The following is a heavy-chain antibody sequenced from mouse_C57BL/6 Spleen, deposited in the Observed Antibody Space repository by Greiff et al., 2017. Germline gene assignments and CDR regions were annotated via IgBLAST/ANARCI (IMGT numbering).Heavy chain of an antibody. Sequence: QVQLQQSGAELARPGASVKLSCTASGYTFTSYGISWVKQRTGQGLEWIGEIYPRSGNTYYNAKFKGKATLTADTSSSTAYMELSSLTSEDSAVYYCARGGGYDGYYAKDDWGQGTSVTVSS. V-gene: IGHV1-81*01. CDR2: IYPRSGNT. D-gene: IGHD2-2*01. J-gene: IGHJ4*01. CDR1: GYTFTSYG. CDR3: ARGGGYDGYYAKDD.